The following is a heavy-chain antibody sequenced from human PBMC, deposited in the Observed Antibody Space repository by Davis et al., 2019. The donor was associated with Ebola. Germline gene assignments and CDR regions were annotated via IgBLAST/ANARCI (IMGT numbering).Heavy chain of an antibody. Sequence: AASVTVSCKASGYTFTSYYMHWVRQAPGQGLEWMGWINPNSGGTNYAQKFQGWVTMTRDTSISTAYMELRSLRSDDTAVYYCARKGRYGDFIDYWGQGTLVTVSS. J-gene: IGHJ4*02. CDR2: INPNSGGT. D-gene: IGHD4-17*01. CDR1: GYTFTSYY. V-gene: IGHV1-2*04. CDR3: ARKGRYGDFIDY.